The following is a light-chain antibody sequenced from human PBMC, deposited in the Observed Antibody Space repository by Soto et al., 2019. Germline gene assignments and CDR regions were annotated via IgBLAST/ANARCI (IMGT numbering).Light chain of an antibody. CDR2: DAS. Sequence: AVQMTQSPSSLSAYVGDRVTITCRASQGIRNDLGWYQQRPGKAPKLLIYDASNLQSGVPSRFSGRTSGTDFILTISSLQLDDFATYYCLQTYNFPWTFGQGTKVDIK. CDR3: LQTYNFPWT. V-gene: IGKV1-6*01. J-gene: IGKJ1*01. CDR1: QGIRND.